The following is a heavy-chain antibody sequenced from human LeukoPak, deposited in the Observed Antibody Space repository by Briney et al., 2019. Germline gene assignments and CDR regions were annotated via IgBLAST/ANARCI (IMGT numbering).Heavy chain of an antibody. J-gene: IGHJ4*02. CDR1: GGTFNSYT. V-gene: IGHV1-69*13. CDR2: SIPVFETT. Sequence: SVKVSCKASGGTFNSYTISWVRQAPGQGLEWMGGSIPVFETTKYAQKFQGRVTITGDEFTSTVYMELSSLTSEDTAVYYCVASSDDDSSNDYWGQGTLVTVSS. D-gene: IGHD6-19*01. CDR3: VASSDDDSSNDY.